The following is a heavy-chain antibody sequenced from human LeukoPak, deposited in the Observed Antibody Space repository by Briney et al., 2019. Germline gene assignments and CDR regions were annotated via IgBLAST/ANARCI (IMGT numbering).Heavy chain of an antibody. CDR2: IYYSGST. Sequence: SETLSLTCTVSGGSISSSSYYWGWIRQPPGKGLEWIGSIYYSGSTYYNPSLKSRVTISVDTSKNQFSLKLSSVIAADTAVYYCARVARITIFGVGYYMDVWGKGTTVTVSS. CDR1: GGSISSSSYY. V-gene: IGHV4-39*07. D-gene: IGHD3-3*01. J-gene: IGHJ6*03. CDR3: ARVARITIFGVGYYMDV.